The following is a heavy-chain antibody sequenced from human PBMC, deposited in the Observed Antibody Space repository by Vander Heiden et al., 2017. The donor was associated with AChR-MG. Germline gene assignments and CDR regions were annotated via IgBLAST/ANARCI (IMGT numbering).Heavy chain of an antibody. J-gene: IGHJ4*02. V-gene: IGHV4-61*02. CDR2: IYTSGTT. CDR1: GSGGSTRTGHYY. D-gene: IGHD4-17*01. Sequence: QVQLQESGPGLVQPSQTLSLTCTVSGSGGSTRTGHYYWSCIRQSAGKGLEWIGRIYTSGTTTYNPSLKSRVTMSVDPSNNQFSLKVTSVTAADTAVYYCARSDYGDYNFDYWGQGNLVTVSS. CDR3: ARSDYGDYNFDY.